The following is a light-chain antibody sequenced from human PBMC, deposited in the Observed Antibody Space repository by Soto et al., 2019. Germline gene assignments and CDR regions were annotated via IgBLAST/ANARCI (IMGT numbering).Light chain of an antibody. CDR3: EQYCTSSWT. V-gene: IGKV3-20*01. CDR1: QSISSSY. J-gene: IGKJ1*01. CDR2: GAS. Sequence: IVLTQSPGTLSLSPGERATLSCRASQSISSSYLAWFQQKLGQAPRLLIYGASSRATGIPARFSGSGSGTDFTLTISRLQPEDFAVYYCEQYCTSSWTFGQGTKVEIK.